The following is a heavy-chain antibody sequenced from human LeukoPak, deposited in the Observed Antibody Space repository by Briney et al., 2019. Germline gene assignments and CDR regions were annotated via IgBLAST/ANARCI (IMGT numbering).Heavy chain of an antibody. Sequence: GGSLRLSCAASGFTFSSYGMRWVRQAPGKGLEWVAVIWYDGSNKYYADSVKGRFTISRDNSKNTLYLQMNSLRAEDTAVYYCARDHSRSLNYFDHWGQGTLVTVSS. J-gene: IGHJ4*02. D-gene: IGHD2-21*01. CDR2: IWYDGSNK. V-gene: IGHV3-33*01. CDR3: ARDHSRSLNYFDH. CDR1: GFTFSSYG.